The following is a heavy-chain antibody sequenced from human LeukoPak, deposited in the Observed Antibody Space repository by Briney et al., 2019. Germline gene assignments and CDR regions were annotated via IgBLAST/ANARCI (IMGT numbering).Heavy chain of an antibody. Sequence: SSETLSLTCTVSSGSISSYYRSWIRQPPGAGLEWIGYIYYSGSTNYNPSLKSRVTISVDTSKNQFSLKLNSVTAADTAVYYCARSHSVWTSFDYWGQGTLVTVSS. CDR2: IYYSGST. J-gene: IGHJ4*02. CDR3: ARSHSVWTSFDY. V-gene: IGHV4-59*01. CDR1: SGSISSYY. D-gene: IGHD3/OR15-3a*01.